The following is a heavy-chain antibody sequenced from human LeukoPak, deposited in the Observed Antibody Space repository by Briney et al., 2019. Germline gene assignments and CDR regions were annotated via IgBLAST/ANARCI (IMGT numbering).Heavy chain of an antibody. J-gene: IGHJ4*02. D-gene: IGHD2/OR15-2a*01. CDR1: GFTFNGYC. CDR2: ISDNAGAI. V-gene: IGHV3-23*01. Sequence: GGSLRLSCAASGFTFNGYCMSWVRQPPGEGLEWVLFISDNAGAIHYAESVKGRFNISRDNSNNTLYLQMNSLRAEDTVVYHCAKVTLSNSWDMHFDYWGQGTLVTVSS. CDR3: AKVTLSNSWDMHFDY.